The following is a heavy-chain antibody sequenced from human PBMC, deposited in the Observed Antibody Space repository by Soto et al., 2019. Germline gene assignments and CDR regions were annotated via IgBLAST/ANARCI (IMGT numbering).Heavy chain of an antibody. CDR3: AKRGYGGGSYYFDS. J-gene: IGHJ4*02. CDR1: GLTFTSYA. V-gene: IGHV3-23*01. Sequence: EVQLLESGGGLVQPGGSMRLSCAGSGLTFTSYALSWVRQAPGKGLAWVSAISAGGTVTYYADSVKGRFTISRDNSKNTLYLQMSSLGADDTAVYYCAKRGYGGGSYYFDSWGQGTVVTVSS. D-gene: IGHD3-10*01. CDR2: ISAGGTVT.